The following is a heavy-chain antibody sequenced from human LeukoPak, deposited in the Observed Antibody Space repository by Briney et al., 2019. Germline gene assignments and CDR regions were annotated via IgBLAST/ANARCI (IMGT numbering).Heavy chain of an antibody. J-gene: IGHJ4*02. V-gene: IGHV4-59*08. CDR3: ARGTWSAGMNMRGYYFDY. CDR1: GGSISSYY. Sequence: SETLSLTCTVSGGSISSYYWNWIRQPPGKGLEWVAYTYYDGSTDYNPSLRSRVTISLDTSKNQFSLKLSSVTAADTAVYFCARGTWSAGMNMRGYYFDYWGQGTLVTVSS. D-gene: IGHD6-19*01. CDR2: TYYDGST.